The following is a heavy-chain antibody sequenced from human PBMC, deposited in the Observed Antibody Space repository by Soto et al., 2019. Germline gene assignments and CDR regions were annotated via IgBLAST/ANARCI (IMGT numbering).Heavy chain of an antibody. CDR2: FSWNTGNI. CDR3: AKGTTGTMTD. Sequence: EAQVVESGGALVQPGGSLRLSCTASEITFDDYAMHWVRQAPGKGLEWVSGFSWNTGNIGYADSVKGRFIISRDSAKNSLCLQMHSLRLEDTVLYYCAKGTTGTMTDWSQGTLVTVSS. CDR1: EITFDDYA. V-gene: IGHV3-9*01. J-gene: IGHJ4*02. D-gene: IGHD1-1*01.